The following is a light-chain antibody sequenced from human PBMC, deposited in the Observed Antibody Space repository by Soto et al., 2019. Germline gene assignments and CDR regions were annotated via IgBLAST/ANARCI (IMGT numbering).Light chain of an antibody. J-gene: IGLJ1*01. CDR1: SSDVGDYDY. V-gene: IGLV2-11*01. CDR2: DVS. Sequence: QSVLTQPRSVSGSPGQSVTIPCTGTSSDVGDYDYVSWYQQHPGKAPKLMIYDVSKRPSGVPDRFSGSKSGNTASLTISGLQAEDEADYYCCSYAGSYTYVFGTGTKVTVL. CDR3: CSYAGSYTYV.